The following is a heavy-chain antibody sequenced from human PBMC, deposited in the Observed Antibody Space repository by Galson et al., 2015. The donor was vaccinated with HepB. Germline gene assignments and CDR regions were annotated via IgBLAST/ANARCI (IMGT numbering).Heavy chain of an antibody. CDR1: GFPFSSYN. V-gene: IGHV3-48*01. D-gene: IGHD4-11*01. Sequence: SLRLSCAASGFPFSSYNMNWVRQAPGKGLEWLSYISSSSITIYYTDSVKGRFTISRDNAKNTLYLQMNSLRAEDTAVYYCAKDPGVAVTTRGYYFDYWGQGTLVTVSS. J-gene: IGHJ4*02. CDR2: ISSSSITI. CDR3: AKDPGVAVTTRGYYFDY.